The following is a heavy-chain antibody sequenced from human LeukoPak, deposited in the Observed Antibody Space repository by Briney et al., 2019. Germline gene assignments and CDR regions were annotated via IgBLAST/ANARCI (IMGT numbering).Heavy chain of an antibody. V-gene: IGHV3-21*01. CDR3: ASVHYAMDV. CDR2: ISGSTIYI. CDR1: GFTFSSYS. J-gene: IGHJ6*02. Sequence: GGSLRLSCAASGFTFSSYSMNWVRQAPGKGLEWVSSISGSTIYIHYADSVKGRFTISRGNAKNSLYLQMNSVRAEDTAVYYCASVHYAMDVWGQGTTVTVSS.